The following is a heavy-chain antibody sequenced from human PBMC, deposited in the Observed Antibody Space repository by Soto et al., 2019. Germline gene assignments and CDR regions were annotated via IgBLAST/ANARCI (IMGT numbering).Heavy chain of an antibody. J-gene: IGHJ6*02. CDR2: ISATGDTI. CDR3: AKDAYYDLSTGTGYYYYGLDV. Sequence: LRLSCAASGFTFSSYAMTWLRQSPGKGLEWVSVISATGDTIYYADSVEGRFTISRDNSNSTLFLQMDRLTADDTAVYFCAKDAYYDLSTGTGYYYYGLDVWGQGTTVTVSS. CDR1: GFTFSSYA. V-gene: IGHV3-23*01. D-gene: IGHD3-9*01.